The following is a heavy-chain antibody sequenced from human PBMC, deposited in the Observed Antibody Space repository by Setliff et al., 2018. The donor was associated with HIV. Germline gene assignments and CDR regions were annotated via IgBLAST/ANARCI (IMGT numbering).Heavy chain of an antibody. CDR1: GYTFTSFD. CDR3: ARSLPYDSIPLDP. V-gene: IGHV1-8*02. D-gene: IGHD3-22*01. CDR2: MSPNSGYT. J-gene: IGHJ5*02. Sequence: ASVMVSCKASGYTFTSFDINWVRQATGQGLEWMGWMSPNSGYTVYVQKFQGRVTMTSSTSISTAYMELSRLRSEDTAVYYCARSLPYDSIPLDPWGQGTLVTVSS.